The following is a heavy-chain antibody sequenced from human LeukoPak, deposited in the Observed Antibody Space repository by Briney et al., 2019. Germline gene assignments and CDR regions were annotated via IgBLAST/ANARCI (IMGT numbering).Heavy chain of an antibody. Sequence: GSLRLSCAASGFTVSSNYMSWVRQAPGKGLEWIGSIYYSGSTYYNPSLKSRVTISVDTSKNQFSLKLSSVTAADTAVYYCARRGGIVVVPAATVYWGQGTLVTVSS. CDR2: IYYSGST. CDR3: ARRGGIVVVPAATVY. CDR1: GFTVSSNY. J-gene: IGHJ4*02. D-gene: IGHD2-2*01. V-gene: IGHV4-59*05.